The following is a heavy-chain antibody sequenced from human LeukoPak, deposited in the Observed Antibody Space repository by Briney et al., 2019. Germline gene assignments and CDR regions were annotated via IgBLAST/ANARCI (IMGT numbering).Heavy chain of an antibody. CDR1: GDSINSHY. J-gene: IGHJ5*02. Sequence: PSETLSLTCTVSGDSINSHYWNWIRQPPGKGPEWIGCIHYSGITYYSPSLKSRVAISVDTSKKQFSLKLNSVTAADTAVHYCARDTYDYYFDPWGQGTLVTVSS. CDR3: ARDTYDYYFDP. D-gene: IGHD5-12*01. V-gene: IGHV4-59*11. CDR2: IHYSGIT.